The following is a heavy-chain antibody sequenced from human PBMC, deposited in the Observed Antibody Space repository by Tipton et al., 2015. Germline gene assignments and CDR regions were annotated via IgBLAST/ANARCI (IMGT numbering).Heavy chain of an antibody. J-gene: IGHJ4*02. D-gene: IGHD6-19*01. V-gene: IGHV4-59*01. Sequence: TLSLTCTVSGGSISTYYWSWIRQPPGKGLEWIGYIYYSGSTNYNPSLESRVTISLDTAKNQFSLKMRSVTSADTAVYYCAGTTVVGHTGLGVDYWGQGTLVTVSS. CDR2: IYYSGST. CDR3: AGTTVVGHTGLGVDY. CDR1: GGSISTYY.